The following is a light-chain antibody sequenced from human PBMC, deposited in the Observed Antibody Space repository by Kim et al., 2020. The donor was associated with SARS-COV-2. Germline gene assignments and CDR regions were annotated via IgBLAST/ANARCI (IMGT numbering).Light chain of an antibody. V-gene: IGKV1-39*01. Sequence: DIQLTQSPSSLSASVGDRVTIACRSSQSITNYLNWYQQRPGKAPKLLIYASSTLQREVPSRFSGSGSGTDFTLTISSLQPEDFATYYYQQSHTAPRVAFGRGTKLVI. J-gene: IGKJ4*01. CDR2: ASS. CDR3: QQSHTAPRVA. CDR1: QSITNY.